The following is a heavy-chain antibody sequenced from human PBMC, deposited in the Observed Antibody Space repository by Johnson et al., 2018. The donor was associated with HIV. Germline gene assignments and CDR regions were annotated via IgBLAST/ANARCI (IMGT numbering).Heavy chain of an antibody. Sequence: QVQLVESGGDVVQPGTSLRLSCETSGLILSGYGLHWVRQAPGKGLEWVALIWPDGSNRYYADSVKGRFTISRDNSKNTMYLQMNSLRTEDTAVYYCARGGGCGGDCYSGYDAFDIWGQGTMVTVSS. J-gene: IGHJ3*02. CDR1: GLILSGYG. CDR2: IWPDGSNR. V-gene: IGHV3-33*01. D-gene: IGHD2-21*01. CDR3: ARGGGCGGDCYSGYDAFDI.